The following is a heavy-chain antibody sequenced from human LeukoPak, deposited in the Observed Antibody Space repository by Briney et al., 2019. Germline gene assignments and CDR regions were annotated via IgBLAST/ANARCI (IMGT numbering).Heavy chain of an antibody. V-gene: IGHV4-59*08. Sequence: SETLSLTCTVSGGSISSYYWSWIRQPPGKGLEWIGYIYYSGSTNYNPSLKSRVTISVDTSKNQFSLKLSSVTAADTAVYYCARQGYYDSSGYYGDAFDIWGQGTMVTVSS. CDR3: ARQGYYDSSGYYGDAFDI. CDR2: IYYSGST. D-gene: IGHD3-22*01. CDR1: GGSISSYY. J-gene: IGHJ3*02.